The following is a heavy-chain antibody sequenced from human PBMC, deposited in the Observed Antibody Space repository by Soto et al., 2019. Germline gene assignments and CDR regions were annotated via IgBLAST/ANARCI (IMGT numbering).Heavy chain of an antibody. J-gene: IGHJ4*02. Sequence: ASVKASCKASRDTFTANYIHWVRQAPVQGFEWMGWISPKSGGTNYPQKSQGRVTMTRDTSLSTVYMTLTRLTSDETAVYYCARDLAKGCGSAGFDYWGQGTLVTVSS. CDR1: RDTFTANY. D-gene: IGHD1-26*01. CDR3: ARDLAKGCGSAGFDY. CDR2: ISPKSGGT. V-gene: IGHV1-2*02.